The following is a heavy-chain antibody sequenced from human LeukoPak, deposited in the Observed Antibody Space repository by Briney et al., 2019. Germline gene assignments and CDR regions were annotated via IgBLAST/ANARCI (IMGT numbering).Heavy chain of an antibody. Sequence: GGALRLSCAASGFTFSSYSMNCVRQAPGKGLEWVAALGGSGDPAYYADSVKGRFTVSRDRSRNTMFLQMNSLRVEDTAVYYCARDATGFPNWFDRWGQGTLVIVSP. CDR2: LGGSGDPA. J-gene: IGHJ5*01. V-gene: IGHV3-23*01. CDR3: ARDATGFPNWFDR. D-gene: IGHD2-15*01. CDR1: GFTFSSYS.